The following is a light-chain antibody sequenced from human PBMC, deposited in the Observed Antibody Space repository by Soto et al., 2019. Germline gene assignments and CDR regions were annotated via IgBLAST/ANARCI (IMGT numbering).Light chain of an antibody. J-gene: IGLJ2*01. CDR2: SNN. CDR3: AAWDDSLNGLVV. Sequence: QSVLTQPPSASGTPGQRVTISCSGSSSNIGSNTVNWYQQLPGTAPKLLSYSNNQRPSGVPDRFSGSNSGTSASLAISGLQSEDEADYYCAAWDDSLNGLVVFGGGTKLTVL. V-gene: IGLV1-44*01. CDR1: SSNIGSNT.